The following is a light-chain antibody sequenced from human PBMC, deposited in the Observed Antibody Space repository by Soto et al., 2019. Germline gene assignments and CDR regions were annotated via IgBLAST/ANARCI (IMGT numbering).Light chain of an antibody. CDR1: QSVSSSY. CDR3: QQYNNWPLT. V-gene: IGKV3-15*01. J-gene: IGKJ4*01. Sequence: EIVLTQSPGTLSLSPGERATLSCRASQSVSSSYLAWYQQKPGQAPRLLIYSASTRATGIPASFSGSGSGTEFTLTISSLQSEDFAVYYCQQYNNWPLTFGGGTKVDIK. CDR2: SAS.